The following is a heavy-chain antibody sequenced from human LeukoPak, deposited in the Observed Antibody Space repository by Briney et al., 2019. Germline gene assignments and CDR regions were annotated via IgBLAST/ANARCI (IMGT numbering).Heavy chain of an antibody. CDR2: IFSGGST. CDR3: AKSRTYYFDY. J-gene: IGHJ4*02. CDR1: GFTVSSNY. Sequence: GGSLRLSCAASGFTVSSNYMSWVRQAPGKGLEWVSIIFSGGSTYYADSVKGRFTISRDNSKNTLYLQMNSLRAEDTAVYYCAKSRTYYFDYWGQGTLVTVSS. D-gene: IGHD3-3*01. V-gene: IGHV3-53*01.